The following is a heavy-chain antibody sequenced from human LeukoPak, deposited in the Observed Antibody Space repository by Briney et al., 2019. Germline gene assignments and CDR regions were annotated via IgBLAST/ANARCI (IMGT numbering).Heavy chain of an antibody. CDR2: ISYGGSNK. J-gene: IGHJ4*02. CDR1: GLTFSSYA. CDR3: AREEGYYGSALGY. D-gene: IGHD3-10*01. V-gene: IGHV3-30-3*01. Sequence: PGRSLRLSCAASGLTFSSYAMHWVRQAPGKGLEWVAVISYGGSNKYYADSVKGRFTISRDNSKNTLYLQMNSLRAEDTAVYYCAREEGYYGSALGYWGQGTLVTVSS.